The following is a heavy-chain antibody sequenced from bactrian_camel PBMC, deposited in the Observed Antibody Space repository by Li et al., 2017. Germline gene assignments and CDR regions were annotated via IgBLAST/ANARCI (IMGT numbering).Heavy chain of an antibody. V-gene: IGHV3S54*01. Sequence: VQLVESGGGSVQAGGSLKLSCEVSGVIFSCGMGWYRQSPGKEREGVALLYTRDASTYYDDSVKGRLTISRDNTKNMLYLQMNNLKPEDTAMYYCESGRSYDGFWHSRPTGQGTQVTVS. J-gene: IGHJ4*01. D-gene: IGHD7*01. CDR1: GVIFSCG. CDR2: LYTRDAST.